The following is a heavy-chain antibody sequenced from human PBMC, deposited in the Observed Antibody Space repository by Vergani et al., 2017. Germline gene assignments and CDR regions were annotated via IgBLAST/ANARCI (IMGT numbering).Heavy chain of an antibody. CDR3: ARMYYYDSSGYVPCGH. CDR2: MNPNSGNT. V-gene: IGHV1-8*01. D-gene: IGHD3-22*01. CDR1: GYTFTSYD. Sequence: QVQLVQSGAEVKKPGASVKVSCKASGYTFTSYDLNWVRQATGQGLEWMGWMNPNSGNTGYAQKFQGRVTMTRNTSISTAYMELSSLRSEDTAVYYCARMYYYDSSGYVPCGHWGQGTLVTVSS. J-gene: IGHJ1*01.